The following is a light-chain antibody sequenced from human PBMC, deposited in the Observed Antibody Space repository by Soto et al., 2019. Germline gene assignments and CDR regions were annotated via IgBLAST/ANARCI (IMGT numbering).Light chain of an antibody. J-gene: IGKJ1*01. V-gene: IGKV3-15*01. Sequence: ILLTQSPATLSLSPGERATLSCRASQSVSSYLAWYQQKPGQAPRLLIHGATTRATGIPARFSGSGSGTEFTPTISSLQSEDFAVYYCQQYNNWPRTFGQGTKVDI. CDR3: QQYNNWPRT. CDR1: QSVSSY. CDR2: GAT.